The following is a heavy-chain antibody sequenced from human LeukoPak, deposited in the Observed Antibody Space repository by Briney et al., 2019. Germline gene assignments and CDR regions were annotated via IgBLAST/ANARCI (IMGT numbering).Heavy chain of an antibody. Sequence: GSLRLSCAASRFTFSSYSMNWVRQAPGKGLEWIGSIYYSGSTYYNPSLKSRVTISVDTSKNQFSLKLSSVTAADTAMYYCARTAEYYDSGGPGYYMDVWGKGTTVTVTS. CDR2: IYYSGST. J-gene: IGHJ6*03. CDR1: RFTFSSYS. V-gene: IGHV4-39*07. D-gene: IGHD3-22*01. CDR3: ARTAEYYDSGGPGYYMDV.